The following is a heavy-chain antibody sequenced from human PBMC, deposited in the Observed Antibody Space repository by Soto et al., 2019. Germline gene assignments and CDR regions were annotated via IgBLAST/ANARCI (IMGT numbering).Heavy chain of an antibody. CDR1: GFSLSTSRLG. Sequence: SPPTLVNPTRTLTLNCTFSGFSLSTSRLGVGWIRQWPGKALEWVALSFWDDDKRNSPSLKRSINITKDTSRNLVALTMANMDPVETATYSCGHSRRLGDQIGGNYCFWGSWGQETLVTGSS. CDR3: GHSRRLGDQIGGNYCFWGS. J-gene: IGHJ5*02. V-gene: IGHV2-5*02. D-gene: IGHD1-26*01. CDR2: SFWDDDK.